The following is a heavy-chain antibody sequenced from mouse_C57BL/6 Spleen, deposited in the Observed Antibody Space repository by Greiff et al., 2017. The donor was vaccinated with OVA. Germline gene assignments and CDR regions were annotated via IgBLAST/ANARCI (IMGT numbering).Heavy chain of an antibody. V-gene: IGHV1-54*01. J-gene: IGHJ1*03. D-gene: IGHD1-1*01. CDR2: INPGSGGT. Sequence: QVQLKESGAELVRPGTSVKVSCKASGYAFTNYLIEWVKQRPGQGLEWIGVINPGSGGTNYNEKFKGKATLTADKSSSTAYMQLSSLTSEDSAVYFCARSITTVVEGYFDVWGTGTTVTVSS. CDR1: GYAFTNYL. CDR3: ARSITTVVEGYFDV.